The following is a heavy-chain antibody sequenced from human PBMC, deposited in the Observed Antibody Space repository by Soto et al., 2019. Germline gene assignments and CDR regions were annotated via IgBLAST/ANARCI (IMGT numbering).Heavy chain of an antibody. CDR1: GYTFTSYG. CDR2: ISAYNGNT. Sequence: ASVKVSCKTSGYTFTSYGISWVRQAPGQGLEWMGWISAYNGNTNYAQKLQGRVTMTTDTSTSTAYMELRSMRYHDTAVYYCARRASYHSSGYYGALPYYFDFCRQRPLLTASS. J-gene: IGHJ4*02. V-gene: IGHV1-18*04. D-gene: IGHD3-22*01. CDR3: ARRASYHSSGYYGALPYYFDF.